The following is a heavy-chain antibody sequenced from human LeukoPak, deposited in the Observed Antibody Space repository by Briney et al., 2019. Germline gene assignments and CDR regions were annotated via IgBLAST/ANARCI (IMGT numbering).Heavy chain of an antibody. CDR3: SRHQRASQYYFDY. J-gene: IGHJ4*02. Sequence: GGSLRLSCAASGFTFDDYGMSWVRQAPGKGLEWVSGINWSGDSTSYADSVKGRFTISRDNAKNSLFLQVNSLRAEDTAVYYCSRHQRASQYYFDYWGQGTLLAVSS. V-gene: IGHV3-20*04. CDR1: GFTFDDYG. CDR2: INWSGDST.